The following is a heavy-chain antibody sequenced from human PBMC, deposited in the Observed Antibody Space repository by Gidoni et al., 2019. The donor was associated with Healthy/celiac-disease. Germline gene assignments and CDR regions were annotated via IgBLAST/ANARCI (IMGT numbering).Heavy chain of an antibody. D-gene: IGHD6-13*01. J-gene: IGHJ3*02. CDR1: GFTFSSYG. CDR3: ARNQQLVPRGAFDI. CDR2: IWYDGSNK. V-gene: IGHV3-33*01. Sequence: QVQLVESGGGVVQPGRSLRLSWAAAGFTFSSYGMHWVRQAPGKGLGWVAVIWYDGSNKYYADSVKGRFTISRDNSKNTLYLQMNSLRAEDTAVYYCARNQQLVPRGAFDIWGQGTMVTVSS.